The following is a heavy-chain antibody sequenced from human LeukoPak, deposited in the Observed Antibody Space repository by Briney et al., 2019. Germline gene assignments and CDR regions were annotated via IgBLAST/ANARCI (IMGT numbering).Heavy chain of an antibody. Sequence: PSETLSLTCTVSGGSISSSSYYWGWIRQPPGKGLEWIGSIYYGGSTYYNPSLKSRVTISVDTSKNQFSLKLSSVTAADTAVYYCASEYSSSWYVAYWGQGTLVTVSS. CDR2: IYYGGST. V-gene: IGHV4-39*01. CDR3: ASEYSSSWYVAY. J-gene: IGHJ4*02. CDR1: GGSISSSSYY. D-gene: IGHD6-13*01.